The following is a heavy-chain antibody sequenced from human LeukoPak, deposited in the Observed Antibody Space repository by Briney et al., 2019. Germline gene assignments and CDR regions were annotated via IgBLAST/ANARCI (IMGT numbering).Heavy chain of an antibody. CDR1: GLTVSRHY. CDR3: ARDDYYDSSGLDY. CDR2: ISTGGST. J-gene: IGHJ4*02. V-gene: IGHV3-53*01. D-gene: IGHD3-22*01. Sequence: GGSLRLSCVASGLTVSRHYMTCVRQAPGKGLEWLSVISTGGSTNYADSVKGRFTISRDNSKNILYLQMNSLRAEDTAVYYCARDDYYDSSGLDYWGQGTLVTVSS.